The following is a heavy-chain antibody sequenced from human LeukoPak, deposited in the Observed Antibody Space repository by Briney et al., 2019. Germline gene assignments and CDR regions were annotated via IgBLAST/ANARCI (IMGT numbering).Heavy chain of an antibody. D-gene: IGHD4-17*01. J-gene: IGHJ4*02. CDR2: ISGYNGNT. V-gene: IGHV1-18*01. CDR1: GYTFTSYG. Sequence: GASVKVSFKASGYTFTSYGISWVRQAPGQGLEWMGWISGYNGNTNYAQKLQGRDTITTDTSTSTAYMELRSLRSDDTAVYYCARGDYGDFKALFDYWGQGTLVTVSS. CDR3: ARGDYGDFKALFDY.